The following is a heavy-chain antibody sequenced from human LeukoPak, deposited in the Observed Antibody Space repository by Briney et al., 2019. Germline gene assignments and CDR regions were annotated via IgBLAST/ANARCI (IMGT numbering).Heavy chain of an antibody. CDR3: ARDFRQGNYYDSSGYLY. Sequence: GGSLRLSCAASGFTFSSYAMSWVRQAPGKGLEWVSSISSSSSYIYYADSVKGRFTISRDNAKNSLYLQMNSLRAEDTAVYYCARDFRQGNYYDSSGYLYWGQGTLVTVSS. CDR1: GFTFSSYA. J-gene: IGHJ4*02. V-gene: IGHV3-21*01. D-gene: IGHD3-22*01. CDR2: ISSSSSYI.